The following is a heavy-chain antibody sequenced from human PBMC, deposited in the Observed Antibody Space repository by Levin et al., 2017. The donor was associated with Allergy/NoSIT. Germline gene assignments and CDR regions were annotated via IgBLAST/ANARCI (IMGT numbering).Heavy chain of an antibody. Sequence: GASVKVSCKASGYTFTGYYMHWVRQAPGQGLEWMGWINPNSGGTNYAQKFQGRVTMTRDTSINTAYMELSRLRSDDTAVYYCARGTDTAMVPKFDYWGQGTLVTVSS. D-gene: IGHD5-18*01. J-gene: IGHJ4*02. V-gene: IGHV1-2*02. CDR3: ARGTDTAMVPKFDY. CDR1: GYTFTGYY. CDR2: INPNSGGT.